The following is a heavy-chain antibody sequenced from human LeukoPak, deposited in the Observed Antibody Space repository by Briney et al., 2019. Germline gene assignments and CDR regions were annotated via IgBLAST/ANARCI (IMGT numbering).Heavy chain of an antibody. Sequence: PGRSLRLSCAASGFTFSSYGMHWVRQAPGKGLEWVAVIWYDGSNKYYADSVKGRFTISRDNAKNSLYLQMNSLRAEDTAVYYCARDKGYSSGWYEDYWGQGTLVTVSS. CDR2: IWYDGSNK. J-gene: IGHJ4*02. CDR1: GFTFSSYG. V-gene: IGHV3-33*01. D-gene: IGHD6-19*01. CDR3: ARDKGYSSGWYEDY.